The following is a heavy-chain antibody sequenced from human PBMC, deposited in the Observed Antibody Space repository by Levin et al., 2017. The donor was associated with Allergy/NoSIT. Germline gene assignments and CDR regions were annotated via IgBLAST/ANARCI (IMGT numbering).Heavy chain of an antibody. D-gene: IGHD2-8*01. CDR3: ARQTRTKSWSRLGH. J-gene: IGHJ4*02. Sequence: SETLSLTCAVYGGSFGGHYWTWIRQSPGKGLEWIGEIDDSGSTNYNPSLKSRVTVSIDTSKNQFSLNVTSVTAADTAVYYCARQTRTKSWSRLGHWGQGTLVTVSA. CDR2: IDDSGST. CDR1: GGSFGGHY. V-gene: IGHV4-34*01.